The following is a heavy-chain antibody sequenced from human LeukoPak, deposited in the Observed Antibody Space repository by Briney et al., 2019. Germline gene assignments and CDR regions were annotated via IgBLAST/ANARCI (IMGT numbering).Heavy chain of an antibody. Sequence: SETLSLTCTVSGGSINSGTYYWGWGRQPPGKGLEWIGTIYYSGNTYYNPSLKSRVTISIDTSKNQFSLKLSSVTAADTAVYYCARLPSGTFDYWGQGTLVTVSS. V-gene: IGHV4-39*01. J-gene: IGHJ4*02. CDR1: GGSINSGTYY. CDR2: IYYSGNT. CDR3: ARLPSGTFDY. D-gene: IGHD6-13*01.